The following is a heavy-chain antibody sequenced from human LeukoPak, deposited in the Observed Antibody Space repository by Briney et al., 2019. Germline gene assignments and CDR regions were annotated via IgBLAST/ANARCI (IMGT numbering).Heavy chain of an antibody. CDR1: GGSIRSYY. V-gene: IGHV4-59*01. CDR3: ARGASRPYWYFDL. CDR2: IYFSGST. Sequence: SETLSLTCTVSGGSIRSYYWSWIRQPPGRGLEWIGYIYFSGSTSYNPSLKSRVTISVGRSKNQFSLKLSSVAAADTAVYYCARGASRPYWYFDLWGRGTLVTVSS. J-gene: IGHJ2*01.